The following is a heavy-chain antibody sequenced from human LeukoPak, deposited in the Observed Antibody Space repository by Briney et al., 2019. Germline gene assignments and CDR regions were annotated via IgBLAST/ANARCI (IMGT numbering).Heavy chain of an antibody. J-gene: IGHJ4*02. CDR2: ISGSGGST. D-gene: IGHD3-9*01. V-gene: IGHV3-23*01. CDR1: GFTFSSYA. Sequence: GGSLRLSCAASGFTFSSYAMSWVRQAPGKGLEWVSAISGSGGSTYYADSVKGRFTISRDNSKNTLYLQMNSLRAEDTAVYYCAKDPQYYDILTGYSLSYYFDYWGQGTLVTVSS. CDR3: AKDPQYYDILTGYSLSYYFDY.